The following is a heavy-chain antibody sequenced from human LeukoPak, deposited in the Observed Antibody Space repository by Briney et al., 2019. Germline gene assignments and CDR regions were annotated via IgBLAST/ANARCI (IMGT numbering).Heavy chain of an antibody. CDR3: AKSVNIVVVTAILDY. CDR2: ISKDGSKR. V-gene: IGHV3-30*18. CDR1: GFTFSTYA. J-gene: IGHJ4*02. D-gene: IGHD2-21*02. Sequence: GGSLRLSCTASGFTFSTYAMHWVRQAPGKGLEWMTVISKDGSKRVSTDSVRGRFTISRDNAKNTLYLQMNSLRVEDTAVYYCAKSVNIVVVTAILDYWGQGTLVTVSS.